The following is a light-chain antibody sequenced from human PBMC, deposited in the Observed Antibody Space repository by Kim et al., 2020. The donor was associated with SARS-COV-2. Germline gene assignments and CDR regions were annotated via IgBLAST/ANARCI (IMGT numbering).Light chain of an antibody. J-gene: IGKJ2*01. CDR1: QRISTY. CDR3: QERSDRPPYT. V-gene: IGKV3-11*01. Sequence: LSPGERATLACRASQRISTYLAWYQQIPGQAPRLLIYDASSRAAGVPARFSGSGSGTEFTLTINNLEPDDFAVYYCQERSDRPPYTFGQGTKLEIK. CDR2: DAS.